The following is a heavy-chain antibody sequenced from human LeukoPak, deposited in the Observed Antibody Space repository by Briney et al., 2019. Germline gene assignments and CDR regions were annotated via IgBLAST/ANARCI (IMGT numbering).Heavy chain of an antibody. CDR1: GFIFSRYC. V-gene: IGHV3-21*01. J-gene: IGHJ3*02. D-gene: IGHD1-14*01. CDR3: ARDPGDNLYDAVDI. Sequence: GGSLRLSWAASGFIFSRYCMNWVRQAAGKGLGWVSSISGSSGYIYYADSLKGRFTISRDNAKNSLSLQMNSLRAEDTAVYYCARDPGDNLYDAVDIWGQGTMVTVSS. CDR2: ISGSSGYI.